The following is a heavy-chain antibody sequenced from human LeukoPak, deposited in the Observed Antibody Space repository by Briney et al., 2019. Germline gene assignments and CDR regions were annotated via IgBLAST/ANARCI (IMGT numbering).Heavy chain of an antibody. Sequence: PGGSLRPSCAASGFTFSSYGMHWVRQAPGKGLEWVAVIWYDGSNKYYADSVKGRFTISRDNSKNTLYLQMNSLRAEDTAVYYCARELAARAPPFGYWGQGTLVTVSS. CDR1: GFTFSSYG. V-gene: IGHV3-33*01. CDR3: ARELAARAPPFGY. D-gene: IGHD6-6*01. J-gene: IGHJ4*02. CDR2: IWYDGSNK.